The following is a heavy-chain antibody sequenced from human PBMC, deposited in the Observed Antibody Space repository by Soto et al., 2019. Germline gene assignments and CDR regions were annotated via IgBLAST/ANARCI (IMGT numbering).Heavy chain of an antibody. Sequence: PSETLSLTCTVSGGSISGSSYYWGWIRQPPGKGLEWIGSIYYSGSTYYNPSLKSRVTISVDTSKNQFSLKLSSVTAADTAVYYCAGDTTVTYRIDYWGQGTLVTVSS. CDR2: IYYSGST. J-gene: IGHJ4*02. D-gene: IGHD4-17*01. CDR3: AGDTTVTYRIDY. V-gene: IGHV4-39*02. CDR1: GGSISGSSYY.